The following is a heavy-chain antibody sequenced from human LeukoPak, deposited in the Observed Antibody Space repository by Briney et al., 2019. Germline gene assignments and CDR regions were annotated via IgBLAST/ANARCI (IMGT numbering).Heavy chain of an antibody. D-gene: IGHD3-22*01. V-gene: IGHV7-4-1*02. CDR1: GYSLSELS. J-gene: IGHJ4*02. CDR3: ARRLRRGYYYDSSGYSLFDY. CDR2: INTNTGNP. Sequence: ASVKVSCKVSGYSLSELSIHWVRQAPGKGLEWMGWINTNTGNPTYAQGFTGRFVFSLDTSVSTAYLQISSLKAEDTAVYYCARRLRRGYYYDSSGYSLFDYWGQGTLVTVSS.